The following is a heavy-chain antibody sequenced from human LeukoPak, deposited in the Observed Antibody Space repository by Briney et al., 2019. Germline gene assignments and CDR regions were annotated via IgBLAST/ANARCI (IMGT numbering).Heavy chain of an antibody. CDR1: GFTFSRYA. CDR2: INSDGSST. V-gene: IGHV3-74*01. Sequence: PGGSLRLSCAASGFTFSRYALHWVRQAPGKGLVWVSRINSDGSSTSYADSVKGRFTISRDNAKNTLYLQMNSLRAEDTAVYYCASQQLGIDYFDYWGQGTLVTVSS. CDR3: ASQQLGIDYFDY. D-gene: IGHD7-27*01. J-gene: IGHJ4*02.